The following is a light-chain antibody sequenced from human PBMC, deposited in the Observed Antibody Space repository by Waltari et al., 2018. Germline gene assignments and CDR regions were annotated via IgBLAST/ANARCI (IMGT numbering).Light chain of an antibody. Sequence: SYDLPQTPSVSVSPGQTARITCSGDALSKKYAYWFQQKSGQAPILVIYQDTKRPSGIPERFSGSSSGTMATLTISGARVEDEADYYCYSTEDAGHHRVFGGGTKVTVL. CDR2: QDT. CDR1: ALSKKY. CDR3: YSTEDAGHHRV. J-gene: IGLJ2*01. V-gene: IGLV3-10*01.